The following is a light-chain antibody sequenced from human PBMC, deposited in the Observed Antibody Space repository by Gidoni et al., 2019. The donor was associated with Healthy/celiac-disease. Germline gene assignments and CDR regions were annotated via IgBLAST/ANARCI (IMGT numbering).Light chain of an antibody. CDR3: QTWGTGMEV. V-gene: IGLV4-69*01. J-gene: IGLJ3*02. Sequence: LVLNQSPSASASLGASVKLTCTLSSGHSSNSIPCHQQQPEQGPLYLMKLNSDGSHTKGDGIPDRFSGSSSGAERYLTISCLHSEDEADYYCQTWGTGMEVFGGGTKLTVL. CDR1: SGHSSNS. CDR2: LNSDGSH.